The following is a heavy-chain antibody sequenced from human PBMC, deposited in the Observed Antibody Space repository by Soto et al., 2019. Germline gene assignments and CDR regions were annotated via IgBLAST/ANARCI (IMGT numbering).Heavy chain of an antibody. CDR2: IYYSGST. V-gene: IGHV4-39*01. CDR1: GGSISSSSYY. D-gene: IGHD5-18*01. J-gene: IGHJ6*02. CDR3: ACIFSGGYGYGFYYYGMDV. Sequence: SETLSLTCTVSGGSISSSSYYWGWIRQPPGKGLEWIGSIYYSGSTYYNQSLKSRVTISVDTSKNQFSLKLSSVTAADTAVYYCACIFSGGYGYGFYYYGMDVWGQGTKVTVSS.